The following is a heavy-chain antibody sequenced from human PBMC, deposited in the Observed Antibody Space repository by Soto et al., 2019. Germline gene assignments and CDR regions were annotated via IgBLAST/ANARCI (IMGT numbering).Heavy chain of an antibody. Sequence: PGGSLRLSCAASGFTFSSYGMHWVRQAPGKGLEWVAVISYDGTSENFADSVKGRFTISRDNSKNTLYLQMSSLRAEDTAFYYCARDSRARYILAYCGQGSLVTVSA. J-gene: IGHJ4*02. CDR3: ARDSRARYILAY. D-gene: IGHD3-9*01. CDR2: ISYDGTSE. CDR1: GFTFSSYG. V-gene: IGHV3-30*03.